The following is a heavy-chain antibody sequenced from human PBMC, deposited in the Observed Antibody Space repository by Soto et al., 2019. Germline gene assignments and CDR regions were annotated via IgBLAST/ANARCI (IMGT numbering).Heavy chain of an antibody. J-gene: IGHJ4*02. CDR2: ISSSSSYI. D-gene: IGHD3-22*01. Sequence: GGSLRLSCAASGFTFSSYSMNWVRQAPGKGLEWVSSISSSSSYIYYADSVKGRFTISRDNAKNSLYLQMNSLRAEDTTVYYCARGPYYYDSSGPPDYWGQGTLVTVSS. V-gene: IGHV3-21*01. CDR1: GFTFSSYS. CDR3: ARGPYYYDSSGPPDY.